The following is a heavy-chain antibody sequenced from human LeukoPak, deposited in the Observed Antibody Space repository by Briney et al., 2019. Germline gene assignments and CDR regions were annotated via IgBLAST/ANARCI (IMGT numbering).Heavy chain of an antibody. V-gene: IGHV1-2*02. CDR2: INPNSGGT. Sequence: ASVKVSCKASGYTFTGYYMHWVRQAPGQGLEWMGWINPNSGGTNYAQKFQGRVTMTRDTSISTAYMELSRLRSDDTAVYYCARGSRWFGELHGKANYWGQEPWSPSPQ. J-gene: IGHJ4*01. CDR1: GYTFTGYY. D-gene: IGHD3-10*01. CDR3: ARGSRWFGELHGKANY.